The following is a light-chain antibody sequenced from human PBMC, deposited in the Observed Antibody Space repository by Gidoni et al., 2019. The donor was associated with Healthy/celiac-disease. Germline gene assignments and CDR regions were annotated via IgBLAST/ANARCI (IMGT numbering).Light chain of an antibody. J-gene: IGLJ2*01. V-gene: IGLV3-21*02. CDR2: DDS. Sequence: SYVLTQPPSVSVAPGPTARITCGGNNIGRKRVHWYQQKPGQAPVLVVYDDSDRPSGIPERFSGSNSGNTATLTISRVEAGDEADYYCQVWDSSSDLVVFGGGTKLTVL. CDR1: NIGRKR. CDR3: QVWDSSSDLVV.